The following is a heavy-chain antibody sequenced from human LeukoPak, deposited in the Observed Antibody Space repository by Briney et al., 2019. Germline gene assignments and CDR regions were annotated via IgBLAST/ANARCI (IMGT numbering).Heavy chain of an antibody. J-gene: IGHJ4*02. CDR2: IYYSGST. CDR1: GGSISSYY. D-gene: IGHD6-13*01. CDR3: AREQQLVRYFDY. Sequence: SETLSLTCTVSGGSISSYYWSWIRQPPGKGLEWIGYIYYSGSTNYNPSLKSRVTISVDTSKNQFSLKLSSVTAADTAVYYCAREQQLVRYFDYWGQGTLVTVSS. V-gene: IGHV4-59*01.